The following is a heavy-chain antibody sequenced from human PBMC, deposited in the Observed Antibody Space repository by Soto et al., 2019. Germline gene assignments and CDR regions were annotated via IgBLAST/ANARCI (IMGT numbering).Heavy chain of an antibody. CDR1: GGSISSSSYY. J-gene: IGHJ4*02. D-gene: IGHD6-13*01. V-gene: IGHV4-39*01. Sequence: QLQLQESGPGLVKPSETLSLTCTVSGGSISSSSYYWGWIRQPPGKGLEWIGRIYYSGSTYYNPSLKSRFTISVDTSKNQFSLKLSSVTAADTAVYYCARPGGIATAGTYYFDYWGQGTLVTVSS. CDR2: IYYSGST. CDR3: ARPGGIATAGTYYFDY.